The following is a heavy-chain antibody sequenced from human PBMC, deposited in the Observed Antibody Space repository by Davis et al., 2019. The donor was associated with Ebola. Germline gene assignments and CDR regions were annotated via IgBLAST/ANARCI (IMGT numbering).Heavy chain of an antibody. J-gene: IGHJ6*02. V-gene: IGHV4-34*01. CDR2: INHSGST. CDR3: AREVRYYYYYGMDV. Sequence: MPSETLSLTCAVYGGSFSGYYWSWIRQPPGKGLEWIGEINHSGSTNYNPSLKSRVTISVDTSKNQFSLKLSSVTAADTAMYYCAREVRYYYYYGMDVWGQGTTVTVSS. CDR1: GGSFSGYY.